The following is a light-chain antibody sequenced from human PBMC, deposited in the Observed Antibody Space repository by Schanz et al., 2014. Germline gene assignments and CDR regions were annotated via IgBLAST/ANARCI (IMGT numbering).Light chain of an antibody. CDR3: SSYTSSSTVV. J-gene: IGLJ2*01. Sequence: QSALTQPASVSGSPGQSITISCTGTSSDVGGYNYVSWYQQHPGKAPKLMIYDVNNRPSGVSNRFSGSKSGNTASLTISGLQGEDEADYYCSSYTSSSTVVFGGGTKLTVL. V-gene: IGLV2-14*01. CDR2: DVN. CDR1: SSDVGGYNY.